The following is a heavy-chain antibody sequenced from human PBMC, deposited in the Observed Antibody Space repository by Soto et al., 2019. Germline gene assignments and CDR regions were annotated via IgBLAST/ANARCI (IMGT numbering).Heavy chain of an antibody. CDR2: ISYSGSS. J-gene: IGHJ4*02. CDR3: ARADPDASVGF. Sequence: SETLSLTCTVSGGSMSSHYWTWLRQPPGKGLEWIGYISYSGSSYYDPSLKSRVTISADTSRNQFSLRLTSVIAADTAVYFCARADPDASVGFWGQGTLVTVSS. D-gene: IGHD3-16*01. V-gene: IGHV4-59*11. CDR1: GGSMSSHY.